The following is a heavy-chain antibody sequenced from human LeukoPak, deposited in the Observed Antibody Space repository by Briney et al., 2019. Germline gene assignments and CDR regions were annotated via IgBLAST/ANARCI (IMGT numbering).Heavy chain of an antibody. CDR2: IDPSDSYT. D-gene: IGHD2-2*01. Sequence: GESLKISCKGSGYSFTSYWISWVRQMPGKGLEWMGRIDPSDSYTNYGPSFQGHVTISADKSISTAYLQWSGLKASDTAMYYCARRPKGNYCSSTSCYYGWFDPWGQGTLVTVSS. J-gene: IGHJ5*02. V-gene: IGHV5-10-1*01. CDR1: GYSFTSYW. CDR3: ARRPKGNYCSSTSCYYGWFDP.